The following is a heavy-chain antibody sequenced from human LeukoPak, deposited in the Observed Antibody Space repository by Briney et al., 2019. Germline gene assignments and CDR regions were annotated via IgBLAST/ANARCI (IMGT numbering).Heavy chain of an antibody. CDR2: IKSKTDGGTT. V-gene: IGHV3-15*01. CDR1: GFTFSNAW. D-gene: IGHD3-9*01. J-gene: IGHJ6*03. CDR3: TTGAGILTGYYYYYYYMDV. Sequence: GGSLRLSCAASGFTFSNAWMSWVRQAPGKGLEWVGRIKSKTDGGTTDYAAPVKGRFTISRDDSKNTLYLQMNSLKTEDTAVYYCTTGAGILTGYYYYYYYMDVWGKGTTVTVSS.